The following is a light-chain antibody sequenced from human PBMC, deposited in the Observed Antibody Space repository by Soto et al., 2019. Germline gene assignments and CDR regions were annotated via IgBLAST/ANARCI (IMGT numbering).Light chain of an antibody. CDR3: NSYSSTSTYV. J-gene: IGLJ1*01. Sequence: QSALTQPASVSGSPGQSITISCTGTDSDVGGFNYVSWYQQHPGKAPKLIIYDVNNRPSGVSHRFSGSKSGNTASLTISGLQAEDEADYYCNSYSSTSTYVFGTGTKLTVL. CDR1: DSDVGGFNY. V-gene: IGLV2-14*03. CDR2: DVN.